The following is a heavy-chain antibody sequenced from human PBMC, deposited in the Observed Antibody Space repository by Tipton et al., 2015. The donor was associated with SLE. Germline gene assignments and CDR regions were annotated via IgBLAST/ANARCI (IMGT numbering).Heavy chain of an antibody. CDR3: AKYFYDATGYQSVDS. V-gene: IGHV4-39*07. Sequence: TLSLTCIVSGGSISRNSYYWDWIRQPPGQGLEWIGSVYYGGDTHYNPSLKTRVTISVDTSKNQFSLRLNSVTAADTAVYYCAKYFYDATGYQSVDSWGQGALVTVSS. CDR1: GGSISRNSYY. J-gene: IGHJ4*02. D-gene: IGHD3-22*01. CDR2: VYYGGDT.